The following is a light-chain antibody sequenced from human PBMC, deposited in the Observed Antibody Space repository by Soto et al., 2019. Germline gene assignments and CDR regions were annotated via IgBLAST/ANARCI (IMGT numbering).Light chain of an antibody. J-gene: IGKJ1*01. V-gene: IGKV3-15*01. Sequence: EIVMTQSPATVSVSPGDRVTLSCRASRTVHSNVAWYQHKPGQAPRLLIYGASFRATGMPARFSGSGFGTEFTLTISSLHPEDFPVYSCQQYNNRPRTFGQGTKVDI. CDR2: GAS. CDR1: RTVHSN. CDR3: QQYNNRPRT.